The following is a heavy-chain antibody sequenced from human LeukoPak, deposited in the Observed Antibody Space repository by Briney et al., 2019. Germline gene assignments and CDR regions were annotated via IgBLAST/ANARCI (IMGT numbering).Heavy chain of an antibody. D-gene: IGHD7-27*01. J-gene: IGHJ6*02. CDR2: IKQDGSET. CDR1: GFTFSSCW. Sequence: GGSLRLSCAASGFTFSSCWMTWDRQAPEKGLEWVANIKQDGSETYYVDSVKGRFTISRDNAKNSLCLHMNSLRVEDSAVYYCARSGVPHGTDVWGQGTTVTVSS. CDR3: ARSGVPHGTDV. V-gene: IGHV3-7*04.